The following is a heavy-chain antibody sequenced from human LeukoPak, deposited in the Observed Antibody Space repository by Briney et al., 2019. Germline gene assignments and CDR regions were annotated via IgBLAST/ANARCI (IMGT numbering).Heavy chain of an antibody. CDR3: ARERYYDFWSGSNAFDI. J-gene: IGHJ3*02. CDR1: GFTFSSYS. CDR2: ISSSSSYI. Sequence: GGSLRLSCAASGFTFSSYSMNWVRQAPGKGLEWLSSISSSSSYIYYADSVKGRFTISRDNAKNSLYLQMNSLRAEDTAVYYCARERYYDFWSGSNAFDIWGQGTMVTVSS. V-gene: IGHV3-21*01. D-gene: IGHD3-3*01.